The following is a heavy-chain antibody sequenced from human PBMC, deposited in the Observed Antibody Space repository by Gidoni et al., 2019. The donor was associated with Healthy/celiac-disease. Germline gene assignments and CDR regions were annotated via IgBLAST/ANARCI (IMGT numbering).Heavy chain of an antibody. CDR2: ISWNSGSI. J-gene: IGHJ6*02. CDR1: GFTFDDYA. Sequence: EVQLVESGGGLVQPGRSLRLSCAASGFTFDDYAMHWVRQAPGKGLEWVSGISWNSGSIGYADSVKGRFTISRDNAKNSLYLQMNSLRAEDTALYYCAADRYYYGMDVWGQGTTVTVSS. CDR3: AADRYYYGMDV. V-gene: IGHV3-9*01.